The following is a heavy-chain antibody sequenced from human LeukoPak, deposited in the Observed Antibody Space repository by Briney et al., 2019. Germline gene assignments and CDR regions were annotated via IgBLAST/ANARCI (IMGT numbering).Heavy chain of an antibody. J-gene: IGHJ6*02. Sequence: SETLSLTCTVSGGSVNSGSYFWSRIRQPPGKGLEWIGYIQNSARTNYNPSLESRVTISVDSSKDQFSLRLSSVTAADTAVYYCATDYSNFYGMDVWGQGTTVTVSS. V-gene: IGHV4-61*01. CDR1: GGSVNSGSYF. D-gene: IGHD4-11*01. CDR2: IQNSART. CDR3: ATDYSNFYGMDV.